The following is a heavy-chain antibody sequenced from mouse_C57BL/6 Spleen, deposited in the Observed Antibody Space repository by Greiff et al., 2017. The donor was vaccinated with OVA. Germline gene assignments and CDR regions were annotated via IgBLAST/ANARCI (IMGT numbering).Heavy chain of an antibody. CDR3: AREGYAGNYGGY. D-gene: IGHD2-1*01. Sequence: QVQLQQPGAELVKPGASVKLSCKASGYTFTSYWMHWVKQRPGQGLEWIGMIHPNSGSTNYNEKFKSKATLTVDKSSSTAYMQLGSLTSEDSAVYYCAREGYAGNYGGYWGQGTTLTVSS. CDR2: IHPNSGST. CDR1: GYTFTSYW. J-gene: IGHJ2*01. V-gene: IGHV1-64*01.